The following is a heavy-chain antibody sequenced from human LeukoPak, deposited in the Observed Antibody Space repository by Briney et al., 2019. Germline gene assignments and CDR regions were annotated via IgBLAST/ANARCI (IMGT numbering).Heavy chain of an antibody. Sequence: GRSLRLSCAASGFTFSSYAMHWVRQAPGKGLEWVAVISYDGSNKYYADSVKGRFTISRDNSKNTLYLQMNSLRAEDTAVYYCARVTIPHYMDVWGKGTTVTVSS. CDR2: ISYDGSNK. CDR3: ARVTIPHYMDV. CDR1: GFTFSSYA. J-gene: IGHJ6*03. D-gene: IGHD3-9*01. V-gene: IGHV3-30-3*01.